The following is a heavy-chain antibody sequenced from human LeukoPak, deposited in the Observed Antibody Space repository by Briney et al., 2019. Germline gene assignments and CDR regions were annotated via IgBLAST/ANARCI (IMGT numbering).Heavy chain of an antibody. J-gene: IGHJ4*02. CDR3: ARARRKQWPHYYFDY. CDR2: IYYSGST. CDR1: GGSISSGGYY. D-gene: IGHD6-19*01. V-gene: IGHV4-31*03. Sequence: PSQTLSLTCTVSGGSISSGGYYWSWLRQHPGKGLEWIGYIYYSGSTYYNPSLKSRVTISVDTSKNQFSLKLSSVTAADTAVYXXARARRKQWPHYYFDYWGQGTLVTVSS.